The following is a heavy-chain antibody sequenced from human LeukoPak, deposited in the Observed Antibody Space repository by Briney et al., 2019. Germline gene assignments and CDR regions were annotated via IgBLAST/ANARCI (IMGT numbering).Heavy chain of an antibody. CDR3: ARDATPGVGGVIRWLDP. CDR2: IIPIFGTA. CDR1: GGSFSSYA. V-gene: IGHV1-69*05. D-gene: IGHD3-10*01. J-gene: IGHJ5*02. Sequence: GASVKVSCKASGGSFSSYAISWVRQAPGQGLEWMGRIIPIFGTANYAQKFQGRVTITTDESTSTAYMELSSLRSEDTAVYYCARDATPGVGGVIRWLDPWGQGTLVTVSA.